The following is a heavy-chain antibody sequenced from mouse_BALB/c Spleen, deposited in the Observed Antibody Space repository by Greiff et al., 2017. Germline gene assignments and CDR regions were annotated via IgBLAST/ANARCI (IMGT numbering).Heavy chain of an antibody. CDR2: ISSGGSYT. Sequence: DVMLVESGGGLVKPGGSLKLSCAASGFTFSSYAMSWVRQTPEKRLEWVATISSGGSYTYYPDSVKGRFTISRDNAKNTLYLQMSSLRSEDTAMYYCARHHGNYYFDYWGQGTTLTVSS. J-gene: IGHJ2*01. CDR1: GFTFSSYA. D-gene: IGHD2-1*01. CDR3: ARHHGNYYFDY. V-gene: IGHV5-9-3*01.